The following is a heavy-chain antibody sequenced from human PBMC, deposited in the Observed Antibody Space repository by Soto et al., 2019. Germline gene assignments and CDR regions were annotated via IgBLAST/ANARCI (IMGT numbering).Heavy chain of an antibody. J-gene: IGHJ5*02. CDR1: GFTFSSYA. CDR3: AREVKKSRFLEWLLPYNWFDP. D-gene: IGHD3-3*01. V-gene: IGHV3-30-3*01. Sequence: QVQLVESGGGVVQPGRSLRLSCAASGFTFSSYAMHWVRQAPGKGLEWVAVISYDGSNKYYADSVKGRFTISRDNSKNTLYLQMNSLRAEDTAVYYCAREVKKSRFLEWLLPYNWFDPWGKGTLVTVSS. CDR2: ISYDGSNK.